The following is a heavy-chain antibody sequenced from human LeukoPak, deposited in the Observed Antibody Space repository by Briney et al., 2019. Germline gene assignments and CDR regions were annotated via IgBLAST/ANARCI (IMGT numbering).Heavy chain of an antibody. D-gene: IGHD3-10*01. CDR2: ISSSSSTI. J-gene: IGHJ3*02. V-gene: IGHV3-48*01. Sequence: AGGSLRLSCAASGFTFSSYSMNWVRQAPGKGLEWVSYISSSSSTIYYADSVKGRFTISRDNAKNSLYLQMNSLRAEDTAVYYCARFTFGTADAFDIWGQGTMVTVSS. CDR3: ARFTFGTADAFDI. CDR1: GFTFSSYS.